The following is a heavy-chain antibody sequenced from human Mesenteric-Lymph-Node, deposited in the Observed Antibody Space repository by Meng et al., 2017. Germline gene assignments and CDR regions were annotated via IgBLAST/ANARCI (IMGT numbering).Heavy chain of an antibody. CDR1: GYTFTSYG. Sequence: QVQLVKSGAEVKTPGASVKVSCKASGYTFTSYGIIWVRQAPGQGLEWMGWISAYNGDTNYAQRVQGRVTLTTDTPTNTAYMELRSLRSDDTAIYYCARATGGGWYFDLWGRGTLVTVSS. J-gene: IGHJ2*01. CDR3: ARATGGGWYFDL. CDR2: ISAYNGDT. V-gene: IGHV1-18*01. D-gene: IGHD1-1*01.